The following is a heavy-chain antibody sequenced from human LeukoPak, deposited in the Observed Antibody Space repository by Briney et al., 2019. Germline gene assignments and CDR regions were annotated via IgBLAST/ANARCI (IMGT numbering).Heavy chain of an antibody. D-gene: IGHD3-16*02. CDR2: IKNKTDGGTT. V-gene: IGHV3-15*01. Sequence: GGSLRLSCAASGFTFSNAWMSWVRQAPGKGLEWVGRIKNKTDGGTTDYAAPVEGRFTISRDDPKNTLYLQMNSLKTEDTAAYYCTTEGLYYDYVWGSYRYGDYWGQGTLVTVSS. CDR1: GFTFSNAW. J-gene: IGHJ4*02. CDR3: TTEGLYYDYVWGSYRYGDY.